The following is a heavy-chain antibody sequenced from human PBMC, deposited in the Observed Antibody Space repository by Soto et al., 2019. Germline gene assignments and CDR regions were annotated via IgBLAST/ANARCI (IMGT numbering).Heavy chain of an antibody. V-gene: IGHV3-30-3*01. Sequence: QVQLVESGGGVVQPGRSLRLSCAASGFTFSSYAMHWVRQAPGKGLEWVAVISYDGSNKYYADSVKGRFTISRDNSRNTLYLQMNILRAEDTAVYYCARAGLTPFDYWGQGTLVTVSS. CDR3: ARAGLTPFDY. CDR2: ISYDGSNK. CDR1: GFTFSSYA. J-gene: IGHJ4*02. D-gene: IGHD3-22*01.